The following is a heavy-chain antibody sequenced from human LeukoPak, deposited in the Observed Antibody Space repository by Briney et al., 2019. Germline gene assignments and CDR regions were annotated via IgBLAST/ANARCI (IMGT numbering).Heavy chain of an antibody. CDR1: GFPVSDNY. J-gene: IGHJ4*02. D-gene: IGHD3-16*01. CDR2: IYNGGTT. Sequence: PGGSLRLSCAASGFPVSDNYMTWVRQAPGKGLEWVSVIYNGGTTKYADSVKGRFIISRDNSRNMLYLRMNSLRVEDTAVYYCARWPTMGGRWGQGTLVTVSS. V-gene: IGHV3-66*01. CDR3: ARWPTMGGR.